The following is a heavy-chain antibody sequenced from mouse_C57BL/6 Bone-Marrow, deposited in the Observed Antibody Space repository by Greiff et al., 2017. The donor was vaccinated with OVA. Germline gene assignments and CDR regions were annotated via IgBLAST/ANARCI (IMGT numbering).Heavy chain of an antibody. V-gene: IGHV1-81*01. CDR2: IYPRSGNT. CDR3: ARRVWY. Sequence: QAKLNQLGAERPGLGAPGSLSGRPSATPFPAYGISWVKQRTGQGLEWIGEIYPRSGNTYYNEKFKGKATLTADKSSSTAYMELRSLTSEDSAVYFCARRVWYWGQGTLVTVSA. D-gene: IGHD2-10*02. J-gene: IGHJ3*01. CDR1: ATPFPAYG.